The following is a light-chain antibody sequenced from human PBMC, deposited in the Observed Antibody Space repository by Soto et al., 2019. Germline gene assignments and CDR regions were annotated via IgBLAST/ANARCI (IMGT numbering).Light chain of an antibody. V-gene: IGLV2-14*01. J-gene: IGLJ2*01. Sequence: QYVLTQPASVSGSPRQSITISCTGTSSDVGGYNYVSWYQQHPGKAPKLMIYDVSNRPSGVSNRFSGSKSGNTASLTISGLQAEDEADYYCSSYTSSSTLVFGGGTQLTVL. CDR1: SSDVGGYNY. CDR3: SSYTSSSTLV. CDR2: DVS.